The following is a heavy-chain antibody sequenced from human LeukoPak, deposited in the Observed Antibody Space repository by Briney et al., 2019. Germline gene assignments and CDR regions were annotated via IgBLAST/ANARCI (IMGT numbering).Heavy chain of an antibody. J-gene: IGHJ4*02. CDR1: GYTFTRYD. CDR3: ARGSNYYDSSGPGY. D-gene: IGHD3-22*01. Sequence: ASVKVSCTASGYTFTRYDINWVRQATGQGLEWMGGIIPIFGTANYAQKFQGRVTITTDESTSTAYMELSSLRSEDTAVYYCARGSNYYDSSGPGYWGQGTLVTVSS. V-gene: IGHV1-69*05. CDR2: IIPIFGTA.